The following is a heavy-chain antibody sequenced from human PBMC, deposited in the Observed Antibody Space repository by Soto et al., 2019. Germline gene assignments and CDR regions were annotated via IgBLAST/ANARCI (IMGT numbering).Heavy chain of an antibody. D-gene: IGHD4-4*01. V-gene: IGHV3-7*01. J-gene: IGHJ5*02. CDR2: IKPDESEK. Sequence: EVHLVESGGGLVQPGGSLRLSCTASGFPFRDSWMTWVRQAPGKGLEWVARIKPDESEKKYADSVKGRFSISRDNAKNSIYLQMDSLRGEDTAVYYCVRGGSNYASWGQVTLVTVSS. CDR1: GFPFRDSW. CDR3: VRGGSNYAS.